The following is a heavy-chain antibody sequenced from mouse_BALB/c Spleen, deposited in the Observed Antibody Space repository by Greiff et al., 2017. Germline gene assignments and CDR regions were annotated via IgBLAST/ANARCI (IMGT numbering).Heavy chain of an antibody. CDR3: AELGRWAMDY. J-gene: IGHJ4*01. V-gene: IGHV14-3*02. CDR1: GFNIKDTY. Sequence: VQLKESGAELVKPGASVKLSCTASGFNIKDTYMHWVKQRPEQGLEWIGRIDPANGNTKYDPKFQGKATITADTSSNTAYLQLSSLTSEDTAVYYCAELGRWAMDYWGQGTSVTVSS. CDR2: IDPANGNT. D-gene: IGHD4-1*01.